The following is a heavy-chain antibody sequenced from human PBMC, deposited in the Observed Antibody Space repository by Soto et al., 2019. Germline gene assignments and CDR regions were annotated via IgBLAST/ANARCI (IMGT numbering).Heavy chain of an antibody. D-gene: IGHD1-26*01. J-gene: IGHJ4*02. Sequence: ASVKVSCKASGYTFVNYYIHWVRQAPGQGLEWMGIFNPTSGSTNYAQKFQGRVTLTMDTSTRTVYMELNSLRAEDTAVYYCAKGLDKWELLDYWGQGTLVTVSS. V-gene: IGHV1-46*01. CDR2: FNPTSGST. CDR3: AKGLDKWELLDY. CDR1: GYTFVNYY.